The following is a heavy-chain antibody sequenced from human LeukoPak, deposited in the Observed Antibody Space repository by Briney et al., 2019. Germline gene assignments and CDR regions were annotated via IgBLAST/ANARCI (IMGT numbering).Heavy chain of an antibody. CDR3: ARMGSSGYHRWTFDY. Sequence: SETLSLTCTVSGGSTSRHYGSWIRQPPGKGLEWVGYVHYTGYTRYNPSLKSRVTISGDTSENQLSLNLRSVTAADTALSYCARMGSSGYHRWTFDYWGHGILVTVSS. D-gene: IGHD3-22*01. J-gene: IGHJ4*01. V-gene: IGHV4-59*08. CDR1: GGSTSRHY. CDR2: VHYTGYT.